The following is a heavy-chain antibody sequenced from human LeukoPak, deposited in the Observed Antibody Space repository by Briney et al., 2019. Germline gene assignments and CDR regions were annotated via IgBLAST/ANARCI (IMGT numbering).Heavy chain of an antibody. V-gene: IGHV4-34*01. Sequence: SETLSLTCAVYGGSLINYYWSWIRQSPGKGLEWIGNIDHSGGTSYNLALRSRVTMSIDPSRNQFYLKINSVTASDTAVYYCAMVLWQSARPGPWDQGSLVTVSS. CDR2: IDHSGGT. CDR3: AMVLWQSARPGP. J-gene: IGHJ5*02. CDR1: GGSLINYY. D-gene: IGHD2/OR15-2a*01.